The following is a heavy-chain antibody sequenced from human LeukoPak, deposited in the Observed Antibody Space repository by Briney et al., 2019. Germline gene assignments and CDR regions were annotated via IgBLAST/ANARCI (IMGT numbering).Heavy chain of an antibody. CDR3: ARASGYCSSTSCYFGAPYYFDY. V-gene: IGHV3-13*01. CDR2: IGTAGDT. CDR1: GFTFSSYD. Sequence: PGGSLRLSCAASGFTFSSYDMHWVRQATGKGLEWVSAIGTAGDTYYPGSVKGRFTISRENAKNSLYLQMNSLKAGDTAVYYCARASGYCSSTSCYFGAPYYFDYWGQGTLVTVSS. D-gene: IGHD2-2*01. J-gene: IGHJ4*02.